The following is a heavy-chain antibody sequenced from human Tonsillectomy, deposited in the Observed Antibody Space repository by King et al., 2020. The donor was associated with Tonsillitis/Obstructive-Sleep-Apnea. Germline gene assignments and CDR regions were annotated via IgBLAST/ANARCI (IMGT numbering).Heavy chain of an antibody. J-gene: IGHJ4*02. V-gene: IGHV1-24*01. D-gene: IGHD3-3*01. CDR2: FDPEDGET. CDR3: ATSPMVEPPVLRFLEWLSN. CDR1: GYTLTELS. Sequence: QLVQSGAEVKKPGASVKVSCKVSGYTLTELSMHWVRQAPGKGLEWMGGFDPEDGETIYAQNFQGRVTITEDTSTDTAYMELSSLRSEDTAVYYCATSPMVEPPVLRFLEWLSNWGQGTLVTVSS.